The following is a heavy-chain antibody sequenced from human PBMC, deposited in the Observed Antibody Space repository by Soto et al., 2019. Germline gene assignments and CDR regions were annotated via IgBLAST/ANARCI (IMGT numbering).Heavy chain of an antibody. D-gene: IGHD3-10*01. CDR1: GFTFSSYA. CDR2: ISASGGST. V-gene: IGHV3-23*01. Sequence: EVQLLESGGGLVQPGGSLRLSCAASGFTFSSYAMSWVRQAPGKGLEWVSGISASGGSTYYADSVKGRFTISRDNSKNTLYLQMNNLKAEDTAVYYCAKIPLNYYDPGNYYNDYWGQGTLVTVSS. CDR3: AKIPLNYYDPGNYYNDY. J-gene: IGHJ4*02.